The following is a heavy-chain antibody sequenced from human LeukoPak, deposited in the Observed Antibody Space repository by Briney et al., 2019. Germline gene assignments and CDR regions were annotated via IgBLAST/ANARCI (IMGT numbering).Heavy chain of an antibody. V-gene: IGHV3-23*01. CDR2: ISGSGGST. J-gene: IGHJ5*02. CDR3: AKVSSSWYRDWFDP. Sequence: GGSLRLSCAASGFTFSSYAMSWVRQAPGKGLEWVSGISGSGGSTYNADAVKGRFAISGDNSKNTLYLQMNSLRAEDTAVYYCAKVSSSWYRDWFDPWGQGTLVTVSS. D-gene: IGHD6-13*01. CDR1: GFTFSSYA.